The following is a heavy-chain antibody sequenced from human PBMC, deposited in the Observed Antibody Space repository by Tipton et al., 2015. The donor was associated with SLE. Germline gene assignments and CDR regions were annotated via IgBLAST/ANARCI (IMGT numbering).Heavy chain of an antibody. V-gene: IGHV3-23*01. CDR2: ISGSGGST. J-gene: IGHJ6*02. CDR1: GFTFSSYA. CDR3: ARDQRDYYYGMDV. D-gene: IGHD2-2*01. Sequence: SLRLSCAASGFTFSSYAMSWVRQAPGKGLEWVSAISGSGGSTYYADSVKGRFTISRDNSKNTLYLQMNSLRAEDTAVYYCARDQRDYYYGMDVWGQGTTVTVSS.